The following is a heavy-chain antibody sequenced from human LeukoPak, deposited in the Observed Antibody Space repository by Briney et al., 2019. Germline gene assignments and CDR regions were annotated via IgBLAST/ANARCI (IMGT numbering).Heavy chain of an antibody. J-gene: IGHJ4*02. Sequence: SETLSLTCAVYGGSFSGYYWSWIRQPPGKGLEWIGEINHSGSTNYNPSLKNRVTISVDTSKNQFSLKLSSVTAADTAVYYCARVGVLRWLRWGQGTLVTVSS. V-gene: IGHV4-34*01. CDR2: INHSGST. CDR3: ARVGVLRWLR. D-gene: IGHD5-24*01. CDR1: GGSFSGYY.